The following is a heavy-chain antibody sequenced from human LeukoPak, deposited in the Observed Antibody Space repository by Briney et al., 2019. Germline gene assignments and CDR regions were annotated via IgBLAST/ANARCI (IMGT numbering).Heavy chain of an antibody. CDR3: ARGRWSSSWYKGYGDY. CDR1: GFTFTTYW. V-gene: IGHV3-7*01. Sequence: PGGSLTLSCATSGFTFTTYWMNWVRQAPGKGLEWVANIKQDGSEKYYVDSVKGRFTISRDNSKNTLYLQMNSLRAEDTAVYYCARGRWSSSWYKGYGDYWGQGTLVTVSS. J-gene: IGHJ4*02. CDR2: IKQDGSEK. D-gene: IGHD6-13*01.